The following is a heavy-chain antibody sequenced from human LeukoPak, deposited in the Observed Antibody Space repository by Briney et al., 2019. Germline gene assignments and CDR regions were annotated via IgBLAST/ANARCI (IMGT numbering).Heavy chain of an antibody. CDR3: ASLTTAEAFDI. CDR2: INHSGST. D-gene: IGHD3-22*01. V-gene: IGHV4-34*01. Sequence: SETLSLTCTVYGGSFSGYYWSWIRQPPGKGLEWIGEINHSGSTNYNPSLKSRVTISVDTSKNQFSLKLSSVTAADTAVYYCASLTTAEAFDIWGQGTMVTVSS. CDR1: GGSFSGYY. J-gene: IGHJ3*02.